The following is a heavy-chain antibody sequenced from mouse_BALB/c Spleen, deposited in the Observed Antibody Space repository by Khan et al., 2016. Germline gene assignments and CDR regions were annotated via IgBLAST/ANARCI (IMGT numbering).Heavy chain of an antibody. CDR1: GDSINSNY. J-gene: IGHJ4*01. CDR3: ARYGRDAMDY. CDR2: ISYSGST. Sequence: EVQLQESGPSLVKPSQTLSLTCSVTGDSINSNYWNWIRKFPGNKLEYMGYISYSGSTYYNPSLKSRISITRDTSKNQYYLQLNSVTTEDTATYXCARYGRDAMDYWGQGTSVTVSS. V-gene: IGHV3-8*02. D-gene: IGHD1-1*01.